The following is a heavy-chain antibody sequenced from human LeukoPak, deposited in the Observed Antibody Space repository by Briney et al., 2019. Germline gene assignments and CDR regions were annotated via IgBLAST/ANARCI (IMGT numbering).Heavy chain of an antibody. Sequence: PGGSLRLSCAASGFTFSSYGMQWVRQAPGKGLEWVAVISYDGSNKYYADSVKGRFTISRDNSKNTLYLQMNSLRAEDTAVYYCARPRRITMIVVVPSGGMDVWGQGTTVTVSS. V-gene: IGHV3-30*03. CDR2: ISYDGSNK. CDR1: GFTFSSYG. D-gene: IGHD3-22*01. J-gene: IGHJ6*02. CDR3: ARPRRITMIVVVPSGGMDV.